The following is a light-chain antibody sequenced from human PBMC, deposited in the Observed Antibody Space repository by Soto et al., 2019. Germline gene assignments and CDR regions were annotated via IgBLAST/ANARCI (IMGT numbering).Light chain of an antibody. V-gene: IGKV3-20*01. CDR3: QQYDPSPRP. J-gene: IGKJ1*01. Sequence: EVVLTQSPGTLSLSPGERATLSCRASQSVSSNYLAWYQQKSGQAPRLLIYGASNRATAIRDRFSGSGSGTDVNPNIRRLEPEDFAVYYCQQYDPSPRPFGQGTKVQFK. CDR1: QSVSSNY. CDR2: GAS.